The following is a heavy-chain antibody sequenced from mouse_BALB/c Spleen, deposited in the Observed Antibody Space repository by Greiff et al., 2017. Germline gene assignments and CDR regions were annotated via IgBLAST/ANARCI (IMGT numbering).Heavy chain of an antibody. CDR2: INPYNDGT. D-gene: IGHD2-2*01. Sequence: EVKLQQSGPELVKPGASVKMSCKASGYTFTSYVMHWVKQKPGQGLEWIGYINPYNDGTKYNEKFKGKATLTSDKSSSTAYMELSSLTSEDSAVYYCASYGYDHYYAMDYWGQGTSVTVSS. CDR1: GYTFTSYV. CDR3: ASYGYDHYYAMDY. V-gene: IGHV1-14*01. J-gene: IGHJ4*01.